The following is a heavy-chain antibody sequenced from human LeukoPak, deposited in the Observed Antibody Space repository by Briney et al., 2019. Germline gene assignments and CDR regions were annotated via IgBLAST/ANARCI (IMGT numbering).Heavy chain of an antibody. CDR2: INHSGST. J-gene: IGHJ4*02. D-gene: IGHD3-22*01. CDR3: VRVSCDSSGHSFDY. Sequence: SETLSLTCAVYGGSFSGYYWSGIRQPPGKGLGWIGGINHSGSTNYNPSLKSRVTISVDTSKNQFSLKLSSVTAADTAVYYCVRVSCDSSGHSFDYWGQGTLVTVSS. V-gene: IGHV4-34*01. CDR1: GGSFSGYY.